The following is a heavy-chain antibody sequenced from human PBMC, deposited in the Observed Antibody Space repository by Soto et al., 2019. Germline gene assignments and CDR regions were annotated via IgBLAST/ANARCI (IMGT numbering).Heavy chain of an antibody. J-gene: IGHJ4*02. CDR1: GGSISNYY. D-gene: IGHD2-2*01. Sequence: QVQLQESGPGLVKPSETLSLTCTVSGGSISNYYWTWIRQPAGKGLEWIGRIYTSESTNYNPSLKSRVTMSVDTSKRQFSLELSSVTAADTAIYYCASRYCSSTACYGYLEYWGQGTLVTVSS. V-gene: IGHV4-4*07. CDR3: ASRYCSSTACYGYLEY. CDR2: IYTSEST.